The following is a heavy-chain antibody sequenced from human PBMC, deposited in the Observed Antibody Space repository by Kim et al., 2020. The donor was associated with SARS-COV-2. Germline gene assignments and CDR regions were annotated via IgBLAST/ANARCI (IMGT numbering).Heavy chain of an antibody. Sequence: SETLSLTCTVSGGSISSSSYYWGWIRQPPGKGLEWIGSIYYSGSTYYNPSLKSRVTISVDTSKNQFSLKLSSVTAADTAVYYCARHERVRGGAFDIWGQGTMVTVSS. D-gene: IGHD1-1*01. CDR2: IYYSGST. J-gene: IGHJ3*02. V-gene: IGHV4-39*01. CDR1: GGSISSSSYY. CDR3: ARHERVRGGAFDI.